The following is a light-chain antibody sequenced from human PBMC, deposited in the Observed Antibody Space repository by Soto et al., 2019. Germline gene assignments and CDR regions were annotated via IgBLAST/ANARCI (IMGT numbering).Light chain of an antibody. V-gene: IGKV1-5*01. CDR2: DVS. CDR1: QTIRNY. Sequence: DIQLTQSPASLSASVGDRVTITCRASQTIRNYLNWYQQKPGEAPRLLISDVSHLESGVPSRFSGSGSGREFTLTISSLQPDDFATYYCQQYNTYSPTFGQGTKVDIK. J-gene: IGKJ1*01. CDR3: QQYNTYSPT.